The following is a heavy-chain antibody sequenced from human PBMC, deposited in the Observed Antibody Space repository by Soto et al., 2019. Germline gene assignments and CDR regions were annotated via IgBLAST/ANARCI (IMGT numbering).Heavy chain of an antibody. V-gene: IGHV4-34*01. D-gene: IGHD3-3*01. CDR1: GGSFSGYY. J-gene: IGHJ4*02. Sequence: SETLSLTCAVYGGSFSGYYWSWIRQPPGKGLEWIGEINHSGSTNYNPSLKSRVTISVDTSKNQFSLKLSSVTAADTAVYYCARVRKIWSGYFDYWGQGTLVTVYS. CDR3: ARVRKIWSGYFDY. CDR2: INHSGST.